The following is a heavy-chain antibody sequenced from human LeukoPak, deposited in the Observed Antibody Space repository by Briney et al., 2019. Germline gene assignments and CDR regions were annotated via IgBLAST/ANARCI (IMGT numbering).Heavy chain of an antibody. V-gene: IGHV3-53*01. CDR2: IYTGGSS. CDR3: ARDSPPADH. CDR1: GFTVSTNY. J-gene: IGHJ5*02. Sequence: GGSLRLSCAAAGFTVSTNYMTWVRQAPGKGLEWVSVIYTGGSSSYADSVKGRFTISRDNSKNTLSLQMNSLRAEDTAVYYCARDSPPADHWGQGTLVTVSS.